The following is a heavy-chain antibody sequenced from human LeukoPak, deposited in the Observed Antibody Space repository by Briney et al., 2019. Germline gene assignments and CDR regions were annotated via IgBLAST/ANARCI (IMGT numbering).Heavy chain of an antibody. CDR2: IYSGGST. J-gene: IGHJ4*02. Sequence: RAGGSLRLSCAASGFTVSSNYMSWVRQAPGKGLEWVSVIYSGGSTYYADSVKGRFTISRDNSKNTLYLQMNSLRAEDTAVYYCARARRTTVTYDWGQGTLVTVSS. V-gene: IGHV3-66*01. CDR1: GFTVSSNY. D-gene: IGHD4-17*01. CDR3: ARARRTTVTYD.